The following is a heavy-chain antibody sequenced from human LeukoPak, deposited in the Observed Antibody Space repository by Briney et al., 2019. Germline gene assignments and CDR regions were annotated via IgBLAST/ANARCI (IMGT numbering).Heavy chain of an antibody. CDR1: GFTVSSNY. J-gene: IGHJ4*02. CDR2: ISTSSSHI. Sequence: KSGGSLRLSCAASGFTVSSNYMSWVRQAPGKGLEWVSFISTSSSHIYYGDSVKGRFTISRDNARNSVSLQMNSLRAEDTAVYYCARQVSGYGSGSFYFDYWGQGMLVTVSS. CDR3: ARQVSGYGSGSFYFDY. D-gene: IGHD3-10*01. V-gene: IGHV3-21*01.